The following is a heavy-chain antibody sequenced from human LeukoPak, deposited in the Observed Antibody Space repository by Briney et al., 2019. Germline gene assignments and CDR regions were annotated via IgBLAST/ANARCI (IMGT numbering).Heavy chain of an antibody. CDR3: ARDAVDTANAV. CDR2: INSDGSIT. J-gene: IGHJ6*02. Sequence: GGSLRLSSAASGFTFTTYWMHWVRQAPGKGLVWVSHINSDGSITSYADSVKGRFTISRDNAKNTLYLQMNSLRAEDTAVYYCARDAVDTANAVWGQGTTVTVSS. V-gene: IGHV3-74*01. CDR1: GFTFTTYW. D-gene: IGHD5-18*01.